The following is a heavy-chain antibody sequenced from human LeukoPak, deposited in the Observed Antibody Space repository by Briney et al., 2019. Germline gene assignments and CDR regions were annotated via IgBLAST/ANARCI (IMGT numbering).Heavy chain of an antibody. J-gene: IGHJ4*02. V-gene: IGHV3-74*01. CDR3: ARGGPRRGAYFDY. CDR1: GFTFSTYW. Sequence: GGSLRLSCAASGFTFSTYWMNWVRQAPGKGLVWVSRINTDGTSTNYADSVKGRFTISRDNAENTVYLQMNSLRAEDTAVYYCARGGPRRGAYFDYWGQGSLVTVSS. CDR2: INTDGTST.